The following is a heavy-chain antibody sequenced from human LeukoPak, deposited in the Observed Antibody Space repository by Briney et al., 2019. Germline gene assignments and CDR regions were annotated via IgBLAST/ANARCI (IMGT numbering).Heavy chain of an antibody. CDR1: GFTFSSYA. J-gene: IGHJ3*01. Sequence: PGGSLRLSCAASGFTFSSYAMSWVRQAPGKGLEWASAISGSGGRTHSADSVKGRFTISRDNSKNMLYLQMNSLRAEDTAIYYCAKGKINHEGAFDVWGQGTLVTVSS. CDR3: AKGKINHEGAFDV. V-gene: IGHV3-23*01. CDR2: ISGSGGRT.